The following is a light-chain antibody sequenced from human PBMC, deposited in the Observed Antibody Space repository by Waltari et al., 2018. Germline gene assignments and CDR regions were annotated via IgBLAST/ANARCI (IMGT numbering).Light chain of an antibody. CDR1: QSVNYF. V-gene: IGKV3-11*01. Sequence: EIVLTQSPATLSLSPGERATLSCRASQSVNYFLAWFQKKPGQAPRLLSYAASNRATGIPARFSGSGSGTDFTLTISSLEPEDFAVYYCQQRTNWPLTFGGGTKVEIK. J-gene: IGKJ4*01. CDR2: AAS. CDR3: QQRTNWPLT.